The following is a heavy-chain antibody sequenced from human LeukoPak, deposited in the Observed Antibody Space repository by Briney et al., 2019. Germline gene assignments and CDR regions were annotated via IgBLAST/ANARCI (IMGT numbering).Heavy chain of an antibody. J-gene: IGHJ5*02. D-gene: IGHD5-24*01. CDR3: ARVATPGGGWFDP. CDR1: GGSISSGGYS. V-gene: IGHV4-30-2*01. CDR2: IYHSGST. Sequence: SQTLSLTCAVSGGSISSGGYSWSWIRQPPGKGLEWIGYIYHSGSTYYNPSLKSRVTISVDRSKNQSSLKLSSVTAADTAVYYCARVATPGGGWFDPWGQGTLVTVSS.